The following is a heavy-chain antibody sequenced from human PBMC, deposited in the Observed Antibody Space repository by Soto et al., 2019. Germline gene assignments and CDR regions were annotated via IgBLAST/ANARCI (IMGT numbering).Heavy chain of an antibody. CDR1: GGTFRGYY. D-gene: IGHD6-6*01. J-gene: IGHJ4*02. CDR2: INHSGST. V-gene: IGHV4-34*01. Sequence: PSETLSLTCAVYGGTFRGYYWSWIRQPPGKGLEWIGEINHSGSTNYNPSLKSRVTISVDTSKNQFSLKLSSVTAADTAVYYCARAGVGSSSSGPIDYWGQGTLVTVSS. CDR3: ARAGVGSSSSGPIDY.